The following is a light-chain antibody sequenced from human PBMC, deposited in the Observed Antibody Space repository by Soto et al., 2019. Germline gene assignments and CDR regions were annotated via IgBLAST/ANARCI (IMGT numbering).Light chain of an antibody. CDR1: QCIRND. Sequence: DSQFTQSPSALCRAIVDRVTIAFRASQCIRNDLGWYQQKPGRAAKRLIYDASILHREVPSRFSGRGSGKEFSTAISSLQSEDFATYSCQQHYSYPWSVGQGTKVDIK. CDR2: DAS. CDR3: QQHYSYPWS. J-gene: IGKJ1*01. V-gene: IGKV1-17*01.